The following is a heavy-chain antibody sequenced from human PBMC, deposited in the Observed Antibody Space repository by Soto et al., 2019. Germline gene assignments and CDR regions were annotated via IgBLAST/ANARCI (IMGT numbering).Heavy chain of an antibody. CDR2: IYYTGST. CDR1: GGSISSYY. V-gene: IGHV4-59*01. D-gene: IGHD2-2*01. Sequence: QVQLQESGPGLVKPSETLSLTCTVSGGSISSYYWSWIWQPPGKGLEGIGYIYYTGSTTYNTTISRRVTISVDTNKNKFSLKLSSVTAADAAVYYCARDSSYCSSTSCSINWFDPWGQGTLVTVSS. CDR3: ARDSSYCSSTSCSINWFDP. J-gene: IGHJ5*02.